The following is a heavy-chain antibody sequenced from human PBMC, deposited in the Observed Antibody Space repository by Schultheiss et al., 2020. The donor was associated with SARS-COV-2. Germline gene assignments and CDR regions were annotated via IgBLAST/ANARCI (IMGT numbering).Heavy chain of an antibody. CDR1: GYSFTSYW. D-gene: IGHD5-18*01. CDR3: ARGYSYAPYAFDI. CDR2: IDPSDSYT. Sequence: GESLKISCKGSGYSFTSYWISWVRQMPGKGLEWMGRIDPSDSYTNYSPSFQGNVTISADKSISTAYLQWSSLKASDTAMYYCARGYSYAPYAFDIWGQGTMVTVSS. V-gene: IGHV5-10-1*01. J-gene: IGHJ3*02.